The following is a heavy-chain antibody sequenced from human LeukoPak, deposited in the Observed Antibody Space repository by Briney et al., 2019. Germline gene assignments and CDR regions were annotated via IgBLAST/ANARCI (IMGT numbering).Heavy chain of an antibody. CDR3: AKVPAKDYGDYLRSAFDI. Sequence: PGRSLRLSCAASGFTFSSYAMSWVRLAPGKGLEWVSAISGSGGSTYYADSVKGRFTISRDNSKNTLYLQMNSLRAEDTAVYYCAKVPAKDYGDYLRSAFDIWGQGTMVTVSS. D-gene: IGHD4-17*01. CDR2: ISGSGGST. V-gene: IGHV3-23*01. J-gene: IGHJ3*02. CDR1: GFTFSSYA.